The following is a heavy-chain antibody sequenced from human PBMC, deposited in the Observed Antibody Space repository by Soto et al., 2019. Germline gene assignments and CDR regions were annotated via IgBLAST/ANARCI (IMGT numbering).Heavy chain of an antibody. Sequence: WASVKVSCKVSGYTLTELSMHWVRQAPGKGLEWMGGFDPEDGETIYAQKFQGRVTMTEDTSTDTAYMELSSLRSEDTAVYYCATGPILNYYDSSGYHDYWGQGTLVTVSS. CDR2: FDPEDGET. V-gene: IGHV1-24*01. D-gene: IGHD3-22*01. CDR3: ATGPILNYYDSSGYHDY. CDR1: GYTLTELS. J-gene: IGHJ4*02.